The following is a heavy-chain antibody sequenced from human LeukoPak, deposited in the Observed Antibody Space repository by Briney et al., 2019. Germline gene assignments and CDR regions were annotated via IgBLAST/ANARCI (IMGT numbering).Heavy chain of an antibody. CDR2: INPNSGGT. CDR1: GYTFTGYY. Sequence: ASVKVSCKASGYTFTGYYMHWVRQAPGQGLEWMGWINPNSGGTNYAQKFQGRVTMTRDTSISTAYMELSRLRSDDTAVYYCARHHCSGGSCYPLDLWGRGTLVTVSS. CDR3: ARHHCSGGSCYPLDL. J-gene: IGHJ2*01. D-gene: IGHD2-15*01. V-gene: IGHV1-2*02.